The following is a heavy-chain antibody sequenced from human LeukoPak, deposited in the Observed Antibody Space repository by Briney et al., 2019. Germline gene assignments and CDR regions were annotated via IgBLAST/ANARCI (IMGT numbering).Heavy chain of an antibody. CDR2: ISNSGGRT. CDR1: GFTFSSYA. D-gene: IGHD5-12*01. J-gene: IGHJ4*02. Sequence: GGSLRLSCAASGFTFSSYAMSWVRQAPGKGLEWVSSISNSGGRTLYTDSVKGRFTISRDNSKITLYLQMDSLRAEDTAVYYCAKSYNGYESKPDYWGQGTLVTVSS. CDR3: AKSYNGYESKPDY. V-gene: IGHV3-23*01.